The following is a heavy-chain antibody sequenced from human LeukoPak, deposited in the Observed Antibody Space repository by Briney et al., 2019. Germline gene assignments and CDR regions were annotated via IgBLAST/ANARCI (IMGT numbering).Heavy chain of an antibody. CDR3: ARHRAYSSSSPFDY. Sequence: SETLSLTCTVSGGSISPYYWSWIRQPPGKGLEWIGYMYYSGSTNYNPSLKSRVTISIDMSKSQFSLRLSSVTAADTAVYYCARHRAYSSSSPFDYWGQGTLVTVSS. J-gene: IGHJ4*02. CDR1: GGSISPYY. CDR2: MYYSGST. D-gene: IGHD6-6*01. V-gene: IGHV4-59*08.